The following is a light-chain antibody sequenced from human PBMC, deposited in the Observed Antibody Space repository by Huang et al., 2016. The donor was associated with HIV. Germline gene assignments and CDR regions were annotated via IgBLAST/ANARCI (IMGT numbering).Light chain of an antibody. CDR1: QTISSY. CDR3: HQRAGWPL. Sequence: EVVLTQSPATLSVSPGERATLSCRASQTISSYLAWYQHKPGQPPRLLIYDTSKMATGIPARFSGSGSVTDFTLTISILEPEDFAVYYCHQRAGWPLFGGGTKVEIK. CDR2: DTS. J-gene: IGKJ4*02. V-gene: IGKV3-11*01.